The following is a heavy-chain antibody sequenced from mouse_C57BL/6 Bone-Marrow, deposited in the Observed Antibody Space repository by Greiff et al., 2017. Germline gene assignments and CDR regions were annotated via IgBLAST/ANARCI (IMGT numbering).Heavy chain of an antibody. Sequence: EVKLQESVAELVRPGASVKLSCTASGFNIKNTYMHWVKQRPEQGLEWIGRIDPANGNTKYAPKFQGKATITADTSSNTAYLQLSSLTSEDTAIYYCANPPDYYGSSQFAYWGQGTLVTVSA. V-gene: IGHV14-3*01. D-gene: IGHD1-1*01. CDR1: GFNIKNTY. J-gene: IGHJ3*01. CDR2: IDPANGNT. CDR3: ANPPDYYGSSQFAY.